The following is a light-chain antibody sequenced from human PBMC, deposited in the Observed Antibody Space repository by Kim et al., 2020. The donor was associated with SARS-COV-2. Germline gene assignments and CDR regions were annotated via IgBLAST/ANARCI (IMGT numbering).Light chain of an antibody. CDR3: SSYTSSNTII. CDR1: RSDIGHQNY. V-gene: IGLV2-14*03. Sequence: QSALTQPASVSGSPGQSVTISCAGSRSDIGHQNYVSWYQQHPDKAPKVTIYSVSLRPSGVSGRFSGSKSGYMASLTISGLQAEDEADYYCSSYTSSNTIIFGGGTQLTVL. CDR2: SVS. J-gene: IGLJ2*01.